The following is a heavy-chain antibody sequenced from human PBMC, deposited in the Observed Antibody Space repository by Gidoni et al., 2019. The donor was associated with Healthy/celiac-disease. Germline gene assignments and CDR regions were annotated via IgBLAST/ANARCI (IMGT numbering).Heavy chain of an antibody. D-gene: IGHD3-22*01. CDR2: IYYSGST. CDR3: ARETHYYDSSGYSPRVDY. V-gene: IGHV4-59*01. Sequence: LEWIGYIYYSGSTNYNPSLKSRVTISVDTSKNQFSLKLTSVTAADTAVYYCARETHYYDSSGYSPRVDYWGQGTLVTVSS. J-gene: IGHJ4*02.